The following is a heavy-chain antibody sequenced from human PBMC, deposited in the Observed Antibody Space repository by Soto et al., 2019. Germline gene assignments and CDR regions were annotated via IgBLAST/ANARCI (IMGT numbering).Heavy chain of an antibody. J-gene: IGHJ6*02. CDR3: ARVPSPFDYYYAMDV. CDR1: GDSISSGNKY. Sequence: SETLSLTCTVSGDSISSGNKYWTWIRQPPGKGLEWIGYIFSSGTTYYNPSLKSRLTMALEASQNQFSLKVKSMTDADTAVYYCARVPSPFDYYYAMDVWGQGTTVTVSS. CDR2: IFSSGTT. D-gene: IGHD3-16*01. V-gene: IGHV4-30-4*01.